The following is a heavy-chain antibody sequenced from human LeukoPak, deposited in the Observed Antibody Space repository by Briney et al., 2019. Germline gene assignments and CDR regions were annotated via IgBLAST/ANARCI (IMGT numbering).Heavy chain of an antibody. D-gene: IGHD4-11*01. J-gene: IGHJ6*02. Sequence: GASVKVSCKASGYTFTSYYMHWVRQAPGQGLEWMGIINPSGGSTSYAQKFQGRVTMTRDTSTSTVYMELSSLGSEDTAVYYCASSNYYYYGMDVWGQGTTVTVSS. CDR2: INPSGGST. CDR1: GYTFTSYY. CDR3: ASSNYYYYGMDV. V-gene: IGHV1-46*01.